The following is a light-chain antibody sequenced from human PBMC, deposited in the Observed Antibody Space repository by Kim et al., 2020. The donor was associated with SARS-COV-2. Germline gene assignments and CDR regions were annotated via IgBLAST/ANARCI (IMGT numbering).Light chain of an antibody. CDR2: EDN. V-gene: IGLV2-8*01. Sequence: GQEVTISCAGTSSNFGGNIVVAYHQHPPGNAPNLMVYEDNGRPAGVPGRFSGSKSDNTASPTDSGLPAEDEADYYCSSYAGTQNLVFGGGTQLTVL. J-gene: IGLJ2*01. CDR1: SSNFGGNIV. CDR3: SSYAGTQNLV.